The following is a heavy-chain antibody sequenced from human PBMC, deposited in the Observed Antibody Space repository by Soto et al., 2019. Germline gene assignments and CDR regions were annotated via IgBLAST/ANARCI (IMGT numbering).Heavy chain of an antibody. CDR2: IYWDVDK. V-gene: IGHV2-5*02. D-gene: IGHD6-13*01. CDR3: AHRLAAAGTPYQWFDP. J-gene: IGHJ5*02. Sequence: QITLKESGPTLVKPTQTLTLTCTFSGFSLSTSGVGVGWIRHPPGKALEWLALIYWDVDKRYSQSLKSRLTITKDTSKNQVFLTMTNMDPVDTATYYCAHRLAAAGTPYQWFDPWGQGTLFTVSS. CDR1: GFSLSTSGVG.